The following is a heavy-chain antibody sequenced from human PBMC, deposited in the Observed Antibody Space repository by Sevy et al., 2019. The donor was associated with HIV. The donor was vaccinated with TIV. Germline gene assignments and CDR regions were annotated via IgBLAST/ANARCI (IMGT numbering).Heavy chain of an antibody. Sequence: ASVKVSCKASGYTFTSYGISWVRQAPGQGLEWMGCISAYNGNTNYAQKLQGRVTMTTDTSTSTAYMELRSLRSDDTAVYYCARANDSSGYYVDFDYWGQGTLVTVSS. V-gene: IGHV1-18*01. CDR1: GYTFTSYG. D-gene: IGHD3-22*01. CDR2: ISAYNGNT. CDR3: ARANDSSGYYVDFDY. J-gene: IGHJ4*02.